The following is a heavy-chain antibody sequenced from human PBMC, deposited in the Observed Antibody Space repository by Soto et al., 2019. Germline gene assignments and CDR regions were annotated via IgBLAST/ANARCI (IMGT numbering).Heavy chain of an antibody. CDR1: GSTFTGYF. CDR3: APDTFAP. V-gene: IGHV1-2*02. CDR2: INPNSGGT. J-gene: IGHJ5*02. Sequence: ASVKVSCKASGSTFTGYFMHWVRQAPGQGLEWMGWINPNSGGTNYAQKFRGRVTMTRDTSIRTVYMELSSLRSDDTAVYYCAPDTFAPGGQGPPVT.